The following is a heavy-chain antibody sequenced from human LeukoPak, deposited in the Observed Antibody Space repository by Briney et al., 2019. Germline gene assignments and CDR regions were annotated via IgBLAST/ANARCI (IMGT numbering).Heavy chain of an antibody. Sequence: GGSLRLSCAASGFTFSDYYMSWIRQAPGKGLEWVSYISSSGSTIYYADSVKGRFTISRDNAKNSLYLQMNSLRAEDTAVYYCARDLVSWDYGDYPDYWGQGTLVTVSS. CDR1: GFTFSDYY. CDR2: ISSSGSTI. D-gene: IGHD4-17*01. J-gene: IGHJ4*02. CDR3: ARDLVSWDYGDYPDY. V-gene: IGHV3-11*01.